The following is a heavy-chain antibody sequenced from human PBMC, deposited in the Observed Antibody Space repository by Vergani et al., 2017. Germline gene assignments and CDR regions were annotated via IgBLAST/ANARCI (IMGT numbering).Heavy chain of an antibody. CDR1: GYSISRGDY. D-gene: IGHD3-16*01. V-gene: IGHV4-38-2*02. Sequence: QVQLQESGPGLVKPSETLSLTCSVSGYSISRGDYWGWIRQPPGKGLEWIATVFHSGSAYYNPSLRCRVTISVETSKNQFSLRLTTLTAADTAVYYCARQFWVSQGVGAFETWGRGTEVSVSS. CDR3: ARQFWVSQGVGAFET. CDR2: VFHSGSA. J-gene: IGHJ3*02.